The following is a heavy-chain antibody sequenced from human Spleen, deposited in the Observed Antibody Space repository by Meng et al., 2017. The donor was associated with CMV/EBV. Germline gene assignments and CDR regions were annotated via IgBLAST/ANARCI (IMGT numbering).Heavy chain of an antibody. Sequence: ASVKVSCKASGYTFTSYGISWVRQAPGQGLEWMGWISAYNGDRNSAQKFRGRVTMTTETSTGTAYMELRSLRSDDTAVYYCARGPYYYGSGSKRPMDVWGQGTTVTVSS. CDR3: ARGPYYYGSGSKRPMDV. D-gene: IGHD3-10*01. CDR1: GYTFTSYG. V-gene: IGHV1-18*01. CDR2: ISAYNGDR. J-gene: IGHJ6*02.